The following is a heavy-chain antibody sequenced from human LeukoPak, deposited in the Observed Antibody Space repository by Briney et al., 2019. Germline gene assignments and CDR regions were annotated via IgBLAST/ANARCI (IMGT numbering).Heavy chain of an antibody. CDR3: AKTIYYDRIYYFDY. CDR1: GFTFSDYY. V-gene: IGHV3-11*01. J-gene: IGHJ4*02. CDR2: ISSSGSTI. D-gene: IGHD3-22*01. Sequence: GGSLRLSYAASGFTFSDYYMSWIRQAPGKGLEWVSYISSSGSTIYYVDSVKGRFTISRDNAKNSLYLQMNSLSADDTAVYYCAKTIYYDRIYYFDYWGQGTLVTVSS.